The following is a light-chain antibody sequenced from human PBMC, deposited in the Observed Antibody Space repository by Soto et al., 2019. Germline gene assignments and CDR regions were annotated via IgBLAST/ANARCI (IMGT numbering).Light chain of an antibody. CDR1: QSISSSF. J-gene: IGKJ5*01. V-gene: IGKV3-20*01. CDR2: GAS. Sequence: PGERASLSCGASQSISSSFLAWYQQKPGQAPRLLIYGASSRATGIPDRFSGTGSETDFTLTISRLEPEEFAVYYCQEYDNSPITFGQGTRLEI. CDR3: QEYDNSPIT.